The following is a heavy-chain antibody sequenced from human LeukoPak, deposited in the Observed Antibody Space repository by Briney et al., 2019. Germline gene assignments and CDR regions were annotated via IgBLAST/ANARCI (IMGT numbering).Heavy chain of an antibody. CDR2: ISSSSSYI. J-gene: IGHJ6*02. D-gene: IGHD6-13*01. CDR1: GFTFSSYS. V-gene: IGHV3-21*01. Sequence: GGSLRLSCAASGFTFSSYSMNWVRQAPGKGLEWVSSISSSSSYIYYADSVKGRFTISRDNAKNSLYLQMNSLRAEDTAVYYCAKSEMGIAAALGGMDVWGQGTTVTVSS. CDR3: AKSEMGIAAALGGMDV.